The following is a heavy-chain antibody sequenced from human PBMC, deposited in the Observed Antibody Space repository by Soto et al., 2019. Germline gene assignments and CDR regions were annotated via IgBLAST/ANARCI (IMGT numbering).Heavy chain of an antibody. CDR2: IYYSGST. D-gene: IGHD4-17*01. CDR3: ATWFDYGDYVGLNWFDP. CDR1: GGSISSGDYY. Sequence: PSETLSLTCTVSGGSISSGDYYWSWIRQPPGKGLEWIGYIYYSGSTYYNPSLKSRVTISVDTSKNQFSLKLSSVTAANTAVYYCATWFDYGDYVGLNWFDPWGQGTLVTVSS. J-gene: IGHJ5*02. V-gene: IGHV4-30-4*01.